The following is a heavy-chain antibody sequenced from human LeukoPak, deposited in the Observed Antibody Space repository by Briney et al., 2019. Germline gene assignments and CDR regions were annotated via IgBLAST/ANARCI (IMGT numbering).Heavy chain of an antibody. CDR1: GFTFNTYA. V-gene: IGHV3-23*01. J-gene: IGHJ4*02. Sequence: GGSLRLSCAASGFTFNTYAMTWVRQAPGKGLQWVSAISGSGYNTYYADSVKGRFTISRDNSKNTLYLQMNSLRAEDTAVYYCAKDDRGNEAPFDYWDQGTLVTVSS. CDR2: ISGSGYNT. CDR3: AKDDRGNEAPFDY.